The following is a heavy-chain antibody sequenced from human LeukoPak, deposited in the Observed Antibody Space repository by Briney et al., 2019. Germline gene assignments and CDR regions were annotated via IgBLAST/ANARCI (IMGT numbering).Heavy chain of an antibody. CDR2: IYHSGST. D-gene: IGHD4-17*01. V-gene: IGHV4-30-2*01. CDR1: GGSISSGGYS. CDR3: ARGGTDHGDYVFDY. Sequence: PSETLSLTCAVSGGSISSGGYSWSWIRQPPGKGLEWIGYIYHSGSTYYNPSLKSRVTISVDRSKNQFSLKLSSVTAADTAVYYCARGGTDHGDYVFDYWGQGTLVTVSS. J-gene: IGHJ4*02.